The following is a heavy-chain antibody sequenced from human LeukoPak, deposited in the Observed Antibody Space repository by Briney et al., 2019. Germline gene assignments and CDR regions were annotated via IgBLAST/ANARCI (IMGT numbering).Heavy chain of an antibody. CDR2: IYKSGST. V-gene: IGHV4-4*07. CDR3: ARISSSNWYNERGAFDV. J-gene: IGHJ3*01. D-gene: IGHD6-13*01. Sequence: SETLSLTCTVSGGSISSYYWSWIRQPAGKGLEWIGQIYKSGSTNYNPSLRSRLTMSVGTSKNQFSLRLSSVTAADTAVYYCARISSSNWYNERGAFDVWGQGTMVTVSS. CDR1: GGSISSYY.